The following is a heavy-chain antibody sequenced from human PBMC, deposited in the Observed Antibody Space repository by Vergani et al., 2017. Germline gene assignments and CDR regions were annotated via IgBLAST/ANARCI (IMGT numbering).Heavy chain of an antibody. Sequence: QVQLVQSGAEVKKPGSSVKVSCKASGGTFSSYAISWVRQAPGQGLEWMGGIIPIFGTANYAQKFQGRVTITADESTSTAYMELSSLRSEDTAVYYCARVGPDPXYYDSRGNRSPFDYWGQGTLVTVSS. J-gene: IGHJ4*02. CDR2: IIPIFGTA. D-gene: IGHD3-22*01. CDR3: ARVGPDPXYYDSRGNRSPFDY. V-gene: IGHV1-69*12. CDR1: GGTFSSYA.